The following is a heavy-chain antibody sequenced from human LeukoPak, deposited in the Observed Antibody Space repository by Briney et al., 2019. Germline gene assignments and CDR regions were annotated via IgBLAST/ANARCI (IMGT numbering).Heavy chain of an antibody. V-gene: IGHV3-30*03. CDR1: GFTFSSYG. D-gene: IGHD4-11*01. CDR3: ARSRHSNYYYYYMDV. J-gene: IGHJ6*03. Sequence: GGSLRLSCAASGFTFSSYGMHWVRQAPGKGLEWVAVISYDGSNKYYADSVKGRFTISRDNSKNSLYLQMNSLRAEDTALYYCARSRHSNYYYYYMDVWGKGTTVTVSS. CDR2: ISYDGSNK.